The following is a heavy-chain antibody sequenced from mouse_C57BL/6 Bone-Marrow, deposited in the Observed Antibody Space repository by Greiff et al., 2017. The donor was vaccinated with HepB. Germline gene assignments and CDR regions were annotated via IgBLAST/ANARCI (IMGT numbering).Heavy chain of an antibody. J-gene: IGHJ2*01. CDR2: IDPETGGT. CDR3: TRTITTRRLRFDY. V-gene: IGHV1-15*01. Sequence: QVHVKQSGAELVRPGASVTLSCKASGYTFTDYEMHWVKQTPVHGLEWIGAIDPETGGTAYNQKFKGKAILTADKSSSTAYMELRSLTSEDSAVYYCTRTITTRRLRFDYWGQGTTLTVSS. CDR1: GYTFTDYE. D-gene: IGHD2-4*01.